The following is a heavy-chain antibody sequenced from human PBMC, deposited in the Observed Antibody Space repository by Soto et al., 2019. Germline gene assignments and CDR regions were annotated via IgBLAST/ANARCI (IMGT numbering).Heavy chain of an antibody. J-gene: IGHJ4*02. CDR3: GRSYFGYADY. CDR1: GGSISSYY. D-gene: IGHD3-16*01. V-gene: IGHV4-59*01. Sequence: SETLSLTCTVSGGSISSYYWSWIRQPPGKGLEWIGYIYYSGSTNYNPSLKSRVTISVDTSKNQFTLKLSSVTDADTAVYYCGRSYFGYADYWGLGALVIVSS. CDR2: IYYSGST.